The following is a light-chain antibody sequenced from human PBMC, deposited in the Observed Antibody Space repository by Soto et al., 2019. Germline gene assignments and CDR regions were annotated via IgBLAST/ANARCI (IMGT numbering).Light chain of an antibody. CDR2: GAS. Sequence: EIVMTQSPATLSVSPGERATVSCRASQSVRSNLAWYQQKPGQAPRLLIYGASTRATGIPARFSGSGSGTEFSLTISSLQSEDFAVYYCQQYSKWPITFGQGTRLEIK. V-gene: IGKV3-15*01. CDR3: QQYSKWPIT. J-gene: IGKJ5*01. CDR1: QSVRSN.